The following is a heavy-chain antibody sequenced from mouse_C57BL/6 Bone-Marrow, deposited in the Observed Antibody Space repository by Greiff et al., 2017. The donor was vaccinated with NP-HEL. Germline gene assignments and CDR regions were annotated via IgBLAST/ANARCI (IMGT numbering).Heavy chain of an antibody. J-gene: IGHJ3*01. CDR2: IWRGRST. Sequence: VKLQQSGPGLVQPSQSLSITCTVSGFSLTSYGVHWVRQSPGKGLEWLGVIWRGRSTDYNAAFMSRLSITKDNSKSQVFFKMNSLQADDTAIYYCAKNLGTGTIAWFAYWGQGTLVTVSA. CDR1: GFSLTSYG. V-gene: IGHV2-5*01. D-gene: IGHD4-1*01. CDR3: AKNLGTGTIAWFAY.